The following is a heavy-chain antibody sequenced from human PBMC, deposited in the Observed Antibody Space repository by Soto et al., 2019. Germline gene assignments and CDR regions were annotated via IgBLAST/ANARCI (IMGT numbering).Heavy chain of an antibody. D-gene: IGHD6-19*01. V-gene: IGHV3-33*05. CDR3: AKDLTNGWAFDY. J-gene: IGHJ4*02. CDR1: GFIFGNDA. Sequence: QVQLVESGGGVVQPGGSLRLSCAASGFIFGNDAMHWVRQAPGRGLEWVSFISDDGTRKYFADSVKGRFTISRDVFKRTLYLQMNSLRADDTAVYYCAKDLTNGWAFDYWGQGTLVTVSS. CDR2: ISDDGTRK.